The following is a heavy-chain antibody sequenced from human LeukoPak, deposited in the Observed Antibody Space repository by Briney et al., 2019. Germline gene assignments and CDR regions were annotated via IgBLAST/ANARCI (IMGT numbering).Heavy chain of an antibody. D-gene: IGHD1-26*01. V-gene: IGHV1-2*04. J-gene: IGHJ4*02. CDR3: ARGSIESGSYYYYFDY. CDR2: INPNSGGT. CDR1: GYTFTGYY. Sequence: ASVKVSCKASGYTFTGYYMHWVRQAPGQGLEWMGWINPNSGGTNYAQKFQGWVTMTRDTSISTAYMELSRLGSDDTAVYYCARGSIESGSYYYYFDYWGQGTLVTVSS.